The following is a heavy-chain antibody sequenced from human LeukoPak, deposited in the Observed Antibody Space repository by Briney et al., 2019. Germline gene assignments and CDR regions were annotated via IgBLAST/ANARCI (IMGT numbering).Heavy chain of an antibody. D-gene: IGHD1-26*01. CDR2: INHSGST. Sequence: PSETLSLTCAVYGGSFSGYYWSWIRQPPGKGLEWIGEINHSGSTNYNPSLKSRVTISVDTSKNQFSLKLSSVTAADTAVYYCARDPGVGASDYWGQGTLVTVSS. CDR1: GGSFSGYY. V-gene: IGHV4-34*01. J-gene: IGHJ4*02. CDR3: ARDPGVGASDY.